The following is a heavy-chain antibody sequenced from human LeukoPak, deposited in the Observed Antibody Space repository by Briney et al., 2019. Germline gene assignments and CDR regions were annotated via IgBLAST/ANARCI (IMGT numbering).Heavy chain of an antibody. CDR3: ARRDFGDFGY. CDR2: IYYSGST. V-gene: IGHV4-39*01. D-gene: IGHD3-3*01. J-gene: IGHJ4*02. Sequence: PSETLSLTCNVSGGSISSSSYYWGWIRQPPGKGLEWIGSIYYSGSTYYNPSLKSRVTISVDTSKNQFSLKLSSVTAADTAVYYCARRDFGDFGYWGQGTLVTVSS. CDR1: GGSISSSSYY.